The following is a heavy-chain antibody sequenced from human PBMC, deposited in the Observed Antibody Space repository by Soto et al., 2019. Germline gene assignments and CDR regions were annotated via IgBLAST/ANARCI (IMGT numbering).Heavy chain of an antibody. J-gene: IGHJ5*02. D-gene: IGHD1-26*01. CDR1: GGSISSGGYY. CDR3: ARGGAGLYNWFDP. V-gene: IGHV4-31*03. CDR2: IYYSGST. Sequence: SETLSLTCTVSGGSISSGGYYWSWIRQHPGKGLEWIGYIYYSGSTYYNPSLKSRVTISVDTSKNQFSLKLSSVTAADTAVYYCARGGAGLYNWFDPWGQGTLVTVS.